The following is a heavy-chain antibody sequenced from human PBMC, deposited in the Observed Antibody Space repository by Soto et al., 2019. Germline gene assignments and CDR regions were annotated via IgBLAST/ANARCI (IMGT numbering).Heavy chain of an antibody. Sequence: PGGSLRLSCAASGFTFSSYAMHWVRQAPGKGLEWVAVISYDGSNKYYADSVKGRFTISRDNSKNTLYLQMNSLRAEDTAVYYCARDPGYSSGWAYGMDVWGQGTTVTVSS. J-gene: IGHJ6*02. CDR2: ISYDGSNK. CDR3: ARDPGYSSGWAYGMDV. V-gene: IGHV3-30-3*01. CDR1: GFTFSSYA. D-gene: IGHD6-19*01.